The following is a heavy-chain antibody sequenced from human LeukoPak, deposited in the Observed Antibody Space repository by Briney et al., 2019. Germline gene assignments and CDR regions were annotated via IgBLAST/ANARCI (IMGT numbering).Heavy chain of an antibody. V-gene: IGHV4-30-4*08. Sequence: SETLSLTCTVSGGSISSGYYYWSWIRQPPGKGLAWIGYIYHSGSTYYNPSLKSQITISVDTSKNQFSLKLSSVTAADTAVYYCARVVLSAGLEVYHFDYWGQGTLVTVSS. CDR3: ARVVLSAGLEVYHFDY. D-gene: IGHD6-19*01. J-gene: IGHJ4*02. CDR2: IYHSGST. CDR1: GGSISSGYYY.